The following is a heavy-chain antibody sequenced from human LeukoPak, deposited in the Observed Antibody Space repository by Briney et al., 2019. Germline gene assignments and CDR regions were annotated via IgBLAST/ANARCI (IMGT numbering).Heavy chain of an antibody. CDR1: GGTFSSYA. D-gene: IGHD3/OR15-3a*01. CDR3: ARVSGLGHYGY. J-gene: IGHJ4*02. Sequence: AVKVSCKSSGGTFSSYAISWVRQAPGQGLEWMGGIIPIFGTANYAQKFQGRVTITTDEYKSTAYMELSSLRSEDTAVYYCARVSGLGHYGYWGQGTLVTVSS. CDR2: IIPIFGTA. V-gene: IGHV1-69*05.